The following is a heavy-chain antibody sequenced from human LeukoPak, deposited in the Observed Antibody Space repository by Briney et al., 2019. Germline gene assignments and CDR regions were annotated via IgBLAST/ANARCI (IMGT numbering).Heavy chain of an antibody. D-gene: IGHD3-3*01. J-gene: IGHJ6*02. CDR2: ISYGGRKK. CDR3: ARVVSRLEGLGSNIAWPYYYYEVDV. CDR1: GFTFSSHM. V-gene: IGHV3-30*03. Sequence: GRSLRLSCAASGFTFSSHMMHWVRQAPAKGLEWVAVISYGGRKKYYGDSVKGRFTISRDNSKNTLYLQMNSLRPEDTAVFYCARVVSRLEGLGSNIAWPYYYYEVDVWGQGTTVTVSS.